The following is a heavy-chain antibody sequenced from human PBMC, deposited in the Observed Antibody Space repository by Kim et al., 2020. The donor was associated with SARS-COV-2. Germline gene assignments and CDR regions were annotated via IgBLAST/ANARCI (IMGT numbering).Heavy chain of an antibody. J-gene: IGHJ4*02. CDR3: ARTSKYYYTSGIDY. CDR2: ISAYNGNT. D-gene: IGHD3-10*01. CDR1: GYSFTSHA. V-gene: IGHV1-18*04. Sequence: ASVKVSCKASGYSFTSHAITWLRQAPGHGLEWMGWISAYNGNTNYAQKFQGRLIMTTDTSTNMAHMELRSLRSDDTAFYYCARTSKYYYTSGIDYWGQG.